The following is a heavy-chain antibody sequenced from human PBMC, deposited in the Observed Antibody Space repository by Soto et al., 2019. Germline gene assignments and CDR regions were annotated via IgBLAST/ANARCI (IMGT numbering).Heavy chain of an antibody. V-gene: IGHV3-23*01. CDR3: ARWSFLDY. D-gene: IGHD1-26*01. Sequence: EVQLLESGGGVVRPGGSLRLSCAASGFSFTRYALSWVRQAPGKGLEWVSTISGSDGKTYYADSVKGRFSISRDTSKTTVYLQMNSLRVEDTAVYYCARWSFLDYWGQGTRVTVS. J-gene: IGHJ4*02. CDR1: GFSFTRYA. CDR2: ISGSDGKT.